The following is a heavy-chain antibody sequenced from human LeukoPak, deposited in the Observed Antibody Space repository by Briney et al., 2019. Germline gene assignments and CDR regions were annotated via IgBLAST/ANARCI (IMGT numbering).Heavy chain of an antibody. CDR3: VRDDVSP. J-gene: IGHJ5*02. CDR2: INPNSGGT. CDR1: GYTFTGYY. Sequence: ASVKVSCKASGYTFTGYYIHWVRQAPGQGLEWMGWINPNSGGTNYAQNFQGRATMTRDTSISTAYMELSRLRSDDTAFYYCVRDDVSPWGQGTLVTVSS. V-gene: IGHV1-2*02.